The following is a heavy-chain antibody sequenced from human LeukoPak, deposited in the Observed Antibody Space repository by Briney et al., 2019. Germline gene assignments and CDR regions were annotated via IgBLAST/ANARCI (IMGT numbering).Heavy chain of an antibody. J-gene: IGHJ4*02. CDR2: MNPNSGRT. D-gene: IGHD2-15*01. V-gene: IGHV1-8*01. CDR3: ARHKETCSGAFCFLDYFDY. CDR1: GYTLTSYD. Sequence: ASVKVSCKASGYTLTSYDINWVRQATGQGLERMGWMNPNSGRTGYPQNFQGRITITRNTSISTAYMELSSLRSEDTAVYYCARHKETCSGAFCFLDYFDYWGQGTLVTVSS.